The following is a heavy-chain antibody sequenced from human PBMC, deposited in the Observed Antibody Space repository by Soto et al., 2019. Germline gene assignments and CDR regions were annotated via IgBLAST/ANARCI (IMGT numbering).Heavy chain of an antibody. D-gene: IGHD6-13*01. CDR3: ARKGYSSSPFDY. V-gene: IGHV4-59*01. CDR2: IYYSGST. J-gene: IGHJ4*02. Sequence: PSETLSLTCTVSGGCINIYYWSWVRQPPGKGLEWIGYIYYSGSTNYNPSLKSRVTISVDTSKNQFSLKLSSVTAADTAVYYCARKGYSSSPFDYWGQGTLVTVSS. CDR1: GGCINIYY.